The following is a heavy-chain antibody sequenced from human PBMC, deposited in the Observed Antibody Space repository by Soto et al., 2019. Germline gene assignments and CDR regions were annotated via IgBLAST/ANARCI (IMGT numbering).Heavy chain of an antibody. J-gene: IGHJ6*02. V-gene: IGHV3-21*02. D-gene: IGHD2-15*01. CDR2: INPSSSHI. CDR1: GFTFASYH. Sequence: EVQLVESGGGLVMPGGSLRLSCAASGFTFASYHMSWVRQAPGKGLDWVSSINPSSSHIYYADSVRGRFTISRDESNNSLYLHMNSLITEDVAIYYCARGYCGGVGCYLRRDAFDVWGQGTTVMVSS. CDR3: ARGYCGGVGCYLRRDAFDV.